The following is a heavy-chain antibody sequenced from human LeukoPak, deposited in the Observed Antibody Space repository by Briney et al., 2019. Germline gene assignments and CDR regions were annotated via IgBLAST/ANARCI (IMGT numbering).Heavy chain of an antibody. CDR1: GYSISSGSYY. J-gene: IGHJ4*02. D-gene: IGHD3-10*01. CDR2: IYTSGST. CDR3: ARARGDRGNYPQEFDY. V-gene: IGHV4-61*02. Sequence: PSETLSLTCTVSGYSISSGSYYWSWIRQPAGKGLEWIGRIYTSGSTNYNPSLKSRVTISVDTSKNQFSLQLSSVTAADTAVYYCARARGDRGNYPQEFDYWGQGTLVTVSS.